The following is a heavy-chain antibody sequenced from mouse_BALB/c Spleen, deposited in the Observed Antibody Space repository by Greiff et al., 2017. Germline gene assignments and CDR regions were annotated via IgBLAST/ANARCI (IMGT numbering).Heavy chain of an antibody. CDR2: IKPSSGYT. CDR1: GYTFTSYT. CDR3: ARGVFSLSAMDY. D-gene: IGHD6-1*01. J-gene: IGHJ4*01. V-gene: IGHV1-4*02. Sequence: QVQLQQSAAELARPGASVKMSCKASGYTFTSYTMHWVKQRPGQGLEWIGYIKPSSGYTEYNQKFKDKTTLTADKSSSTAYMQLSCLTSEDSAVYSCARGVFSLSAMDYWVQGPSVPVSS.